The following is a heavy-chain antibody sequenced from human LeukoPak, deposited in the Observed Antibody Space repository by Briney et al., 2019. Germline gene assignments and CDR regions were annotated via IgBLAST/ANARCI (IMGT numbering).Heavy chain of an antibody. V-gene: IGHV3-30*18. CDR1: RFTFSSYA. D-gene: IGHD2-21*01. CDR2: ISYDGSNK. CDR3: AKKLFQGWGFYFDY. J-gene: IGHJ4*02. Sequence: GGSLRLSCAASRFTFSSYAMHWVRQAPGKGLEWVAVISYDGSNKYYADSVKGRFTISRDNSKNTLYLQMNSLRAEDTAVYYCAKKLFQGWGFYFDYWGQGTLVTVSS.